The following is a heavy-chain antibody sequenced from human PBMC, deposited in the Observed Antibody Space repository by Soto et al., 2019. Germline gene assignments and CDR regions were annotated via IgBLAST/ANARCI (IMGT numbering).Heavy chain of an antibody. D-gene: IGHD5-18*01. CDR3: ARDQPGYSYGFGLGY. Sequence: GSLRLSCAASGFTFSSYSMNWVRQAPGKGLEWVSSISSSSSYIYYADSVKGRFTISRDNAKNSLYLQMNSLRAEDTAVYYCARDQPGYSYGFGLGYWGEGTLVTVSS. CDR1: GFTFSSYS. J-gene: IGHJ4*02. CDR2: ISSSSSYI. V-gene: IGHV3-21*01.